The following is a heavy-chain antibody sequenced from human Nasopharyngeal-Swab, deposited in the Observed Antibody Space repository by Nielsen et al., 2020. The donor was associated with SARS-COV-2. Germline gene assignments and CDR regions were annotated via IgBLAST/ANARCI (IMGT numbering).Heavy chain of an antibody. CDR3: ARASRFGGRMDV. CDR2: ISSSGSTI. V-gene: IGHV3-11*01. Sequence: WIRQPPGKGLEWVSYISSSGSTIYYADSVKGRFTISRDNAKNSLYLQMNSLRAEDTAVYYCARASRFGGRMDVWGKGTTATVS. J-gene: IGHJ6*03. D-gene: IGHD3-10*01.